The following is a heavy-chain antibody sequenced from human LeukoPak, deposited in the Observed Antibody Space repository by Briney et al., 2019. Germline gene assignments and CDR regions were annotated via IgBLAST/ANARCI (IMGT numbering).Heavy chain of an antibody. CDR2: IGSNGGRT. CDR1: GFTFSRYA. J-gene: IGHJ3*02. Sequence: PGGSLRLSCAPSGFTFSRYAMHWVRQAPGTGLGYVSAIGSNGGRTDYGNSVKGRFIISRDNSKNTLYLQMGSLRVEDMAVYYCARVGAMSAFDIWGQGTMVTVSS. D-gene: IGHD1-26*01. V-gene: IGHV3-64*01. CDR3: ARVGAMSAFDI.